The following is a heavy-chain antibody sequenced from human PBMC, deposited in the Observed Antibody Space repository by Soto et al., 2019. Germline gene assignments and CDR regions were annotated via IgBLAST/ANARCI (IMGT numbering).Heavy chain of an antibody. CDR2: ISAYNGNT. J-gene: IGHJ4*02. Sequence: ASVKVSCKASGYSFTSYGISWVRQAPGQGLEWMGWISAYNGNTNYAQKLQGRVTMTTDTSTSTAYMELRSLRSDDTAVYYCARDSNRAKYCSSTSCYHNDYWGQGTLVTVSS. V-gene: IGHV1-18*01. CDR1: GYSFTSYG. CDR3: ARDSNRAKYCSSTSCYHNDY. D-gene: IGHD2-2*01.